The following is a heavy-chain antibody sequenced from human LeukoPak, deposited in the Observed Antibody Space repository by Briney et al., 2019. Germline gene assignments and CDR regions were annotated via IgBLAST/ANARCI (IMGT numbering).Heavy chain of an antibody. Sequence: PGGSLRLSCAASGFTFSRYGMSWVRQAPGKGLEWVASNSGSGGETHYADSVKGRSIISRDISKSTLYVQMNSLRDEDTAVYYCVKDPGRNSWDFAYWGQGTLVTVSS. V-gene: IGHV3-23*01. D-gene: IGHD3-10*01. CDR2: NSGSGGET. J-gene: IGHJ4*02. CDR3: VKDPGRNSWDFAY. CDR1: GFTFSRYG.